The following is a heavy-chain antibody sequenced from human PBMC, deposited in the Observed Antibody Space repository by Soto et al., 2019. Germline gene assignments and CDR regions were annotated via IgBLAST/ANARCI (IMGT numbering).Heavy chain of an antibody. D-gene: IGHD4-17*01. CDR3: ARGSVTTLGWFDP. CDR2: IYYSGST. J-gene: IGHJ5*02. CDR1: GGSISSSSYY. V-gene: IGHV4-61*01. Sequence: ETLSLTCTVSGGSISSSSYYWSWIRQPPGKGLEWIGYIYYSGSTNYNPSLKSRVTISVDTSKNQFSLKLSSVTAADTAVYYCARGSVTTLGWFDPWGQGTLVTVSS.